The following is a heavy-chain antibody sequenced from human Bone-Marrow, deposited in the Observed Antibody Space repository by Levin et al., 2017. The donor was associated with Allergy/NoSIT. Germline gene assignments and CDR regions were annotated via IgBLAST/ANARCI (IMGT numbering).Heavy chain of an antibody. V-gene: IGHV1-69*04. CDR2: IIPILGIA. J-gene: IGHJ5*02. CDR3: TLGWDDEGDWFDP. D-gene: IGHD1-1*01. CDR1: GGTFSSYA. Sequence: SVKVSCKASGGTFSSYAISWVRQAPGQGLEWMGRIIPILGIANYAQTFQGRVTITADKSTSTAYMELSSLRSEDTAVYYCTLGWDDEGDWFDPWGQGTLVTVSS.